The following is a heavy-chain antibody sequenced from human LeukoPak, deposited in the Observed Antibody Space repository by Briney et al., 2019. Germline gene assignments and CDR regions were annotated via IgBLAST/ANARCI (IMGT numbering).Heavy chain of an antibody. CDR2: ISYDGRQN. J-gene: IGHJ4*02. CDR1: GFTFSNNA. CDR3: ARVYLERLTAGYFDH. Sequence: GGSLRLSCAASGFTFSNNAMTWVRRAPGKGLEWVAVISYDGRQNYYADSVKGRFTISRDNSKNTLYLQMNSLRDEDSAAYYCARVYLERLTAGYFDHWGQGTWVTVSP. D-gene: IGHD2-8*01. V-gene: IGHV3-30*04.